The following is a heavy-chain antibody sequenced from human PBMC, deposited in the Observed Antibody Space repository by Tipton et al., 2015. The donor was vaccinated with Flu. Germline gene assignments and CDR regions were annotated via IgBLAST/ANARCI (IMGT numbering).Heavy chain of an antibody. CDR3: ARGYDFWKGMDV. J-gene: IGHJ6*02. D-gene: IGHD3-3*01. Sequence: LRLSCTVSGGSISSGGYYWSWIRQHPGKGLEWIGYIYYSGSTYYNPSLKSRVTISVDTSKNQFSLKLSSVTAADTAVYYCARGYDFWKGMDVWGQGTTVTVSS. CDR2: IYYSGST. V-gene: IGHV4-31*03. CDR1: GGSISSGGYY.